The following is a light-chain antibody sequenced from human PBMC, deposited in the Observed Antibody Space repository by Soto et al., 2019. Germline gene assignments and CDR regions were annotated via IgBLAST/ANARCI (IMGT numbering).Light chain of an antibody. V-gene: IGKV1-12*01. J-gene: IGKJ1*01. CDR3: QQANSFPRT. CDR1: QSIDRW. CDR2: HAS. Sequence: IKMTKLLSTLPATVQNRVTITCRASQSIDRWFAWNQQRPGKAPKILIYHASSLETGVPSRFSGSGSGTEFTLTISSLQPEDFATYYCQQANSFPRTFGQGTKVDIK.